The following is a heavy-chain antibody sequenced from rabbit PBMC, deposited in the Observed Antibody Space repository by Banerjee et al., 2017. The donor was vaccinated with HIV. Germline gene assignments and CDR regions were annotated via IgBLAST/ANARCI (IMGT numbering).Heavy chain of an antibody. Sequence: QSLEESGGDLVKPGASLTLTCTASGFSFSSTYWICWVRQAPGKGLEWIAVIGTVNYNTYYASWAKGRFTISKTSSTTVTLRMTSLTAADTAAYFCARDIGFGNYNLWGPGTLVTVS. CDR1: GFSFSSTYW. J-gene: IGHJ4*01. CDR2: IGTVNYNT. CDR3: ARDIGFGNYNL. V-gene: IGHV1S40*01. D-gene: IGHD5-1*01.